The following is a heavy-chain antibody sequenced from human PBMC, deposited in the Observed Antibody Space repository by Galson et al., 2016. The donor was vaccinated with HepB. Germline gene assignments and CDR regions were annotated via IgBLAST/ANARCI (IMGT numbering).Heavy chain of an antibody. D-gene: IGHD2-2*01. CDR2: ISGTYRNA. Sequence: SLRLSCAASGFTSSSYAMNWVRQAPGKGLEWVSGISGTYRNAFYAASVKGRFTISRDNYKNTLYLQMNSLRAEDTAVYYCAKGDLVVVPTEIQGYYYGMDVWGQGTTVTVSS. V-gene: IGHV3-23*01. J-gene: IGHJ6*02. CDR3: AKGDLVVVPTEIQGYYYGMDV. CDR1: GFTSSSYA.